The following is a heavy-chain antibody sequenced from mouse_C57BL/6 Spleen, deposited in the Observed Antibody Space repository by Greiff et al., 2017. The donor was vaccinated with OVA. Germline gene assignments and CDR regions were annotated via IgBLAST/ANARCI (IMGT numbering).Heavy chain of an antibody. CDR1: GYTFTDYE. CDR3: TRNLYDAYLDY. CDR2: IDPETGGT. J-gene: IGHJ2*01. V-gene: IGHV1-15*01. D-gene: IGHD2-3*01. Sequence: QVQLQQSGAELVRPGASVTLSCKASGYTFTDYEMHWVKQTPVHGLEWIGAIDPETGGTAYNQKFKGKAILTADKSSSTAYMELRSLTSEDSAVYYCTRNLYDAYLDYWGQGTTLTVSS.